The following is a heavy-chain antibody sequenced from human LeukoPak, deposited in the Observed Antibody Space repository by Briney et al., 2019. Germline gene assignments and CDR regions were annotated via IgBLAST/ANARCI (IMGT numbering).Heavy chain of an antibody. Sequence: GGSLRLSCAASGFTFSDYWMTWVRQAPGKGLGWVANIKEDGSEKFYVDSVKGRFTISRDKAKNSLYLQMNSLRAEDTAVYYCSRGGRYWGQGILVSVSS. J-gene: IGHJ4*02. CDR3: SRGGRY. CDR2: IKEDGSEK. CDR1: GFTFSDYW. V-gene: IGHV3-7*01.